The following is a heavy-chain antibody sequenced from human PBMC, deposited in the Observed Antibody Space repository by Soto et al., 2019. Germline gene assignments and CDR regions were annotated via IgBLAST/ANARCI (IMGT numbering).Heavy chain of an antibody. J-gene: IGHJ6*02. Sequence: QVQLVESGGGVVQPGRSLRLSCAASGFTFSSYAMHWVRQAPGKGLEWVAVISYDGSNKYYADSVKGRFTISRDNSKNTLYLQMNRLRAEDTAVYYCAREGGDNRYYDFWSGYLGETYYYYYGMDVWGQGTTVTVSS. CDR2: ISYDGSNK. CDR1: GFTFSSYA. D-gene: IGHD3-3*01. CDR3: AREGGDNRYYDFWSGYLGETYYYYYGMDV. V-gene: IGHV3-30-3*01.